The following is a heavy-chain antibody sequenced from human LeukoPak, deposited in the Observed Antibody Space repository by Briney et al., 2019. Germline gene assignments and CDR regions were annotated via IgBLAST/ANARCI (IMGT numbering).Heavy chain of an antibody. V-gene: IGHV3-30-3*01. CDR2: ISYDGSNK. J-gene: IGHJ5*02. D-gene: IGHD7-27*01. CDR3: VRALGDA. Sequence: PGGSLRLSCAASGFTFSSYAMHWVRQAPGKGLEWVAVISYDGSNKYYADSVKGRFTISRDDAKNTLYLQMNSLGAEDTAVYYCVRALGDAWGQGTLVTVSS. CDR1: GFTFSSYA.